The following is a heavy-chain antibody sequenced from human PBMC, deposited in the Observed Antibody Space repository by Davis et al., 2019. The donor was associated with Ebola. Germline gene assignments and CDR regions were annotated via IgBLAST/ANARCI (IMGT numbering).Heavy chain of an antibody. Sequence: ASVKVSCKASGYTFTSYGISWVRQAPGQGLEWMGWISAYNGNTNYAQKLQGRVTMTTDTSTSTAYMELRSLRSDDTAVYYCAREFGQLEPQGYGMDVWGRGTTVTVSS. CDR3: AREFGQLEPQGYGMDV. CDR1: GYTFTSYG. V-gene: IGHV1-18*04. D-gene: IGHD1-1*01. CDR2: ISAYNGNT. J-gene: IGHJ6*04.